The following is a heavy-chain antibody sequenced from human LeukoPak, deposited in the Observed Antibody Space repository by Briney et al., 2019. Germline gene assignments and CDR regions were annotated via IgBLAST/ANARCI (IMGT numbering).Heavy chain of an antibody. J-gene: IGHJ4*02. D-gene: IGHD3-10*01. CDR3: VRGFRGGPFDY. CDR1: GFTFDDYG. CDR2: NRNGGST. V-gene: IGHV3-20*04. Sequence: GGSLRLSCAASGFTFDDYGMSWVRQALGKWLEWVSGNRNGGSTGYADSVKGRFTISRDNAKNSLYLQMNSLRAEDTALYYCVRGFRGGPFDYWGQGTLVTVSS.